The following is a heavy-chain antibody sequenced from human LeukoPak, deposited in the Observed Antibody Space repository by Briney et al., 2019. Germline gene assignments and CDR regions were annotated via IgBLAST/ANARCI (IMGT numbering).Heavy chain of an antibody. D-gene: IGHD3-10*01. J-gene: IGHJ4*02. CDR3: VKEQGSGYYRTADY. CDR1: GFTFSSYG. CDR2: IWHGGSRT. V-gene: IGHV3-33*06. Sequence: GRSLRLSCAASGFTFSSYGMHWVRQAPGKGLEWVAVIWHGGSRTYYADSVKGRFTISRDTSKSTLYLQMNSLGAEDTAVYYCVKEQGSGYYRTADYWGQGALVTVSS.